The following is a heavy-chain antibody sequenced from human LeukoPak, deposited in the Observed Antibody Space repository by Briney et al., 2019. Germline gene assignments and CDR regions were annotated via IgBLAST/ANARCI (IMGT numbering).Heavy chain of an antibody. CDR3: ARERGGNSPFDS. Sequence: GTVKVSCKTSGYTFTGYYMHWVRQAPGQGLEWMGWINPNSSGTNYAQRFQGRVTMTRDTSISAAYMELRWLTSDDTAVYYCARERGGNSPFDSWGQGTLVTVSS. CDR2: INPNSSGT. J-gene: IGHJ4*02. D-gene: IGHD4-23*01. CDR1: GYTFTGYY. V-gene: IGHV1-2*02.